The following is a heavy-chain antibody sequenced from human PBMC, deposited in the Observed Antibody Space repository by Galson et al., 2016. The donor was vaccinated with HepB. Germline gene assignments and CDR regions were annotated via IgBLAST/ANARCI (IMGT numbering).Heavy chain of an antibody. V-gene: IGHV3-11*06. CDR3: ARVQDLKWSNARQFDS. Sequence: SLRLSCAASGFTFSDYSMSWIRQAPGKGLEWISYFSTTINYTNYADSVKGRFTISRDNAKNSLYLQMNSLRVEDTAVYFCARVQDLKWSNARQFDSWGQGTLVTVSS. D-gene: IGHD2-15*01. J-gene: IGHJ5*01. CDR1: GFTFSDYS. CDR2: FSTTINYT.